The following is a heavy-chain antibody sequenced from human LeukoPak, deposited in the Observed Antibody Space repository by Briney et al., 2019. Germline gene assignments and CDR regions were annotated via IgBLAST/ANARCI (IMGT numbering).Heavy chain of an antibody. J-gene: IGHJ4*02. Sequence: GGSLRLSCAASGFTFSSYGMSWVRQAPGKGLEWVSAISGSGGSTYYADSVKGRFTISRDNAKNSLYLQMNSLRAEDTAVYYCARDGITMIRGVLDYWGQGTLVTVSS. CDR2: ISGSGGST. CDR3: ARDGITMIRGVLDY. V-gene: IGHV3-23*01. CDR1: GFTFSSYG. D-gene: IGHD3-10*01.